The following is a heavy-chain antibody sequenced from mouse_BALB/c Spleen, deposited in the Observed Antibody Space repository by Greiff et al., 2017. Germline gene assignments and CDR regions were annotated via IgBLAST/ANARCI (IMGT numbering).Heavy chain of an antibody. CDR1: VYTFTDYA. J-gene: IGHJ4*01. D-gene: IGHD2-3*01. CDR3: ARSDGYYAMDY. CDR2: ISTYYGDA. Sequence: QVHVKQSGAELVRPGVSVKISCKGSVYTFTDYAMHWVKQSHAKSLEWIGVISTYYGDASYNQKFKGKATMTVDKSSSTAYMELARLTSEDSAIYYCARSDGYYAMDYWGQGTSVTVSS. V-gene: IGHV1S137*01.